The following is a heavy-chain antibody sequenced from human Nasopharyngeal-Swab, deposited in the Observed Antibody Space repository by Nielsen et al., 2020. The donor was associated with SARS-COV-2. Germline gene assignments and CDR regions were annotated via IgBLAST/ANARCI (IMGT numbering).Heavy chain of an antibody. D-gene: IGHD3-3*01. CDR3: ARDRNGFIYYYYGMDV. V-gene: IGHV3-74*01. CDR1: GFTFSAYW. J-gene: IGHJ6*02. Sequence: GGSLRLSCTASGFTFSAYWMYWVRQAPGKGLVWVSRINSDGSNTAYADSVKGRFSISRDNAKNTVYLQMNSLRVEDTAVYYCARDRNGFIYYYYGMDVWGQGTTVTVSS. CDR2: INSDGSNT.